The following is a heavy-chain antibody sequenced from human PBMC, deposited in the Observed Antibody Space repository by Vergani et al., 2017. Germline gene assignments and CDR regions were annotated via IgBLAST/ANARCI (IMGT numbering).Heavy chain of an antibody. V-gene: IGHV3-66*02. D-gene: IGHD1-20*01. J-gene: IGHJ4*02. CDR3: ARTYNWNYFDY. CDR1: GFTVGSNY. Sequence: EVQLVESGGGLVQPGGSLRLSCAASGFTVGSNYMSWVRQAPGKGLEWVSVIYSGGSTYYADSVKGRFTISRDNSKNTLYLQMNSLRAEDTAVYYCARTYNWNYFDYWGQGTLVTVSS. CDR2: IYSGGST.